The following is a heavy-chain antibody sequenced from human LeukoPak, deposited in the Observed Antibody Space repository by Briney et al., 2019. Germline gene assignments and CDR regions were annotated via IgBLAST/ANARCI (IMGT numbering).Heavy chain of an antibody. D-gene: IGHD6-13*01. CDR2: IYYSGST. J-gene: IGHJ4*02. Sequence: SETLSLTCTVSGGSVSSGSYYRSWIRQPPGKGLEWIGYIYYSGSTNYNPSLKSRVTISVDTSKNQFSLKLSSVTAADTAVYYCARDIGSSWGVMEFDYWGQGTLVTVSS. V-gene: IGHV4-61*01. CDR1: GGSVSSGSYY. CDR3: ARDIGSSWGVMEFDY.